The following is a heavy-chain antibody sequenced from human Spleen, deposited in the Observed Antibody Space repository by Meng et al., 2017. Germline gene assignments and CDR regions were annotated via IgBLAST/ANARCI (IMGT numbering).Heavy chain of an antibody. Sequence: QVKVVQSGAEVEKPGASVKVSCKTSGYIFIAYYIHWVRQAPGQGLEWVGRINPNGGGTDLAQKFQGRVTVTGDTSISTAYMELSRLRSDDTAIYYCARDEDISAAGKLFGDYWGQGTLVTVSS. V-gene: IGHV1-2*06. J-gene: IGHJ4*02. D-gene: IGHD6-25*01. CDR2: INPNGGGT. CDR1: GYIFIAYY. CDR3: ARDEDISAAGKLFGDY.